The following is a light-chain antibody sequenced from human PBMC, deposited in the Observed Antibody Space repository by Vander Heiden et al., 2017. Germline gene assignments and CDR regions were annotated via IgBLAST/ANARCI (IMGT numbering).Light chain of an antibody. V-gene: IGKV3-20*01. CDR1: QSVSSSY. CDR3: QQYGSSPPRT. CDR2: GAS. J-gene: IGKJ1*01. Sequence: EIVLTQSPGTLSLSPGDRATLSCRDSQSVSSSYLAWYQQKPGQAPRLLIDGASSRATGIPDRFSGSGSGTDFTLTISRLEPEDFAVYYCQQYGSSPPRTFGQGTKVEIK.